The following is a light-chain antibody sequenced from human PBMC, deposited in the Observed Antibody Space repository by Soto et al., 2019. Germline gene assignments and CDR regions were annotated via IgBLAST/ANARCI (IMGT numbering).Light chain of an antibody. J-gene: IGKJ1*01. V-gene: IGKV1-5*01. CDR3: QQYNSYCWT. CDR1: QSISSW. Sequence: DIQMTQSPSTLSASVGDRVTITCRASQSISSWLAWYQQKPGKAPKLLIYDASSLESWVPSRFSGSGSGTEFTLTISSLQPDDFATYYCQQYNSYCWTFGQGTKVEIK. CDR2: DAS.